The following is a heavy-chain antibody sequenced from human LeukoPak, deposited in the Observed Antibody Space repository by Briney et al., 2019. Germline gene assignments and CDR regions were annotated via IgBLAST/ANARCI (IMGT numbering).Heavy chain of an antibody. CDR2: ISGSGGST. D-gene: IGHD3-22*01. Sequence: HTGGSLRLSCAPSGFTFSSYAMSWVRQAPGKGLEWVSTISGSGGSTFYADSVKGRFTISRDNSKNTLYLQMNSLRAEDTAVYYCAKDHPYYYDSSGYWWGDFDYWGQGTLVTVSS. CDR3: AKDHPYYYDSSGYWWGDFDY. CDR1: GFTFSSYA. V-gene: IGHV3-23*01. J-gene: IGHJ4*02.